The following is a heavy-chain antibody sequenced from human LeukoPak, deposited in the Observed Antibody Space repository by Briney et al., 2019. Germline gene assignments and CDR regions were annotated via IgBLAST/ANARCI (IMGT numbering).Heavy chain of an antibody. D-gene: IGHD1-26*01. CDR3: AKDQDAYSGSYYYFDY. CDR1: GFTVSSNY. V-gene: IGHV3-30*18. J-gene: IGHJ4*02. Sequence: GGSLRLSCAASGFTVSSNYMSWVRQAPGKGLEWVAVISYDGSNKYYADSVKGRFTISRDNSKNTLYLQMNSLRAEDTAVYYCAKDQDAYSGSYYYFDYWGQGTLVTVSS. CDR2: ISYDGSNK.